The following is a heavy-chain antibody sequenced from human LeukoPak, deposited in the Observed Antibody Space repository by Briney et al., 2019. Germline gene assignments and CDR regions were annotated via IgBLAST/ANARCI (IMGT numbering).Heavy chain of an antibody. J-gene: IGHJ4*02. CDR2: IWYDGSNK. CDR3: ARDDGPFDY. CDR1: GFTFSSYG. V-gene: IGHV3-33*01. D-gene: IGHD4-17*01. Sequence: GRSLRLSCAASGFTFSSYGMHWVRQAPGKGLEWVAVIWYDGSNKYYADSVKGRFTISRGNSKNTLYLQMNSLRAEDTAVYYCARDDGPFDYWGQGTLVTVSS.